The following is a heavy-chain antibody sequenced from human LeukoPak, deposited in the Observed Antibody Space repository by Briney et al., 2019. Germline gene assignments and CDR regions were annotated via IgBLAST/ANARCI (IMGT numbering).Heavy chain of an antibody. CDR3: ARDRERYYYFGMDV. J-gene: IGHJ6*04. Sequence: GGSLRLSCAASGLTFSNYAIHWVRQAPGKGLEWVAVVSYDGGNEYYADSVKGRFTISRDNSKNTLYLQMNSLRAEDTAVYYCARDRERYYYFGMDVWGKGTTVTVSS. CDR2: VSYDGGNE. V-gene: IGHV3-30*04. CDR1: GLTFSNYA.